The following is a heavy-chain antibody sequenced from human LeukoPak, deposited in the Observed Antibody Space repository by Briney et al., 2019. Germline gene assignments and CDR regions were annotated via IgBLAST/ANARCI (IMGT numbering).Heavy chain of an antibody. V-gene: IGHV3-30*18. Sequence: GGSLRLSCAASGFTFGTYGMHWVRQAPGKGLEWVAVISYDGSNNYYVDSVKGRFAISRDNSKNTLYLQMNSLRAEDTAVYYCAKGWYFDLWGRGTLVTVSS. J-gene: IGHJ2*01. CDR3: AKGWYFDL. CDR1: GFTFGTYG. CDR2: ISYDGSNN.